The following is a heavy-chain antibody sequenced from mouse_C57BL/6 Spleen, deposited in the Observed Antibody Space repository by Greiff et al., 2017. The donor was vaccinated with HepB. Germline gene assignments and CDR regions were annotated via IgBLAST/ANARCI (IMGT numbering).Heavy chain of an antibody. V-gene: IGHV5-4*01. CDR3: ARDKDGSTGTWFAY. CDR1: GFTFSSYA. Sequence: EVQRVESGGGLVKPGGSLKLSCAASGFTFSSYAMSWVRQTPEKRLEWVATISDGGSYTYYPDNVKGRFTISRDNAKNNLYLQMSHLKSEDTAMYYCARDKDGSTGTWFAYWGQGTLVTVSA. D-gene: IGHD4-1*01. J-gene: IGHJ3*01. CDR2: ISDGGSYT.